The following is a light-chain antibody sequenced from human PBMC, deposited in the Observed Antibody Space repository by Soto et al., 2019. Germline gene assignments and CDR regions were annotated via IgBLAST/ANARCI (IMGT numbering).Light chain of an antibody. CDR2: EVT. CDR1: SSDVGGYNY. CDR3: SSYSGSNNPYV. V-gene: IGLV2-8*01. J-gene: IGLJ1*01. Sequence: QSVLTQPPSASGSPGQSVTISCTGTSSDVGGYNYVSWYQQEPGKAPKLMIYEVTKRPSGVPDRFSGSKSGNTASLTVSGLQAGDEGDYYCSSYSGSNNPYVFGNGTKVTVL.